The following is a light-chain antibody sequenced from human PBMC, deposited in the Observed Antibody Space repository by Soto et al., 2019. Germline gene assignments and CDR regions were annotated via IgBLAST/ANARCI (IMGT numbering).Light chain of an antibody. CDR2: DAS. Sequence: EIVLTQSPGTLSLSPGERVTLSCRASQSVSTSLAWYQQKPGQAPSLLIYDASNRATGVPARFSGSGSGTDFTLTISSLEPEDVAVYYCQQRRDFFQVTFGPGTRLDIK. CDR3: QQRRDFFQVT. V-gene: IGKV3-11*01. CDR1: QSVSTS. J-gene: IGKJ3*01.